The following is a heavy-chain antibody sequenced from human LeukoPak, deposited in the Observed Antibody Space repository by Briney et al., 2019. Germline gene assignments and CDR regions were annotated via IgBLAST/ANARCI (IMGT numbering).Heavy chain of an antibody. J-gene: IGHJ4*02. V-gene: IGHV4-59*08. CDR1: GGSISSYY. CDR3: ARDSSGYYRIDY. Sequence: PSETLSLTCTVSGGSISSYYWSWIRQPPGKGLEWIGYIYYSGSTNYNPSLKSRVTISVDTSKNQFSPKLTSVTAADTAVYYCARDSSGYYRIDYWGQGTLVTVSS. CDR2: IYYSGST. D-gene: IGHD3-22*01.